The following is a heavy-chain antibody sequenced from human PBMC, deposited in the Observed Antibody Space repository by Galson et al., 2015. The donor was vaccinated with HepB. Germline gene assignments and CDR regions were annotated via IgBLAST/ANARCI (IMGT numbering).Heavy chain of an antibody. Sequence: SETLSLTCAVYGGSFSGYYWSWIRQPPGKGLEWIGEINHSGSTNYNPSLKSRVTISVDTSKNQFSLKLSSATAADTAVYYCARVSGVSDILTGQWVPDGFDPWGQGTLVTVSS. V-gene: IGHV4-34*01. CDR1: GGSFSGYY. CDR3: ARVSGVSDILTGQWVPDGFDP. D-gene: IGHD3-9*01. CDR2: INHSGST. J-gene: IGHJ5*02.